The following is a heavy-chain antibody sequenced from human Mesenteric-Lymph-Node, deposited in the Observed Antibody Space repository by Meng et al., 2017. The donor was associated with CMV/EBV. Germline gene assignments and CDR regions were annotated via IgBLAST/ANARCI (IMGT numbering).Heavy chain of an antibody. D-gene: IGHD3-10*01. V-gene: IGHV4-34*01. J-gene: IGHJ3*02. CDR2: INHSGST. Sequence: GYIGSWIRQPPRKGLGWIGKINHSGSTNYTPSLKSRVTISVDTSKNQFSLKLSSVTAEDTAVYYCARGRIYYYGSGSYHRADAFDIWGQGTMVTVSS. CDR3: ARGRIYYYGSGSYHRADAFDI. CDR1: GYI.